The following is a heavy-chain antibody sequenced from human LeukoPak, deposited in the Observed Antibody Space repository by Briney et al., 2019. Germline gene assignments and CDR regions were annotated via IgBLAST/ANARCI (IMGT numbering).Heavy chain of an antibody. J-gene: IGHJ3*01. CDR1: GYSFTSYW. D-gene: IGHD3-3*01. CDR2: IYPDDSDT. CDR3: ARRPSYDFWSGYYGVDGLDF. Sequence: GESLKISCKGSGYSFTSYWIVWVRQMPGKGLEWMGIIYPDDSDTRYSPSFQGQVTISADKSITTAYLEWNTLRASDTAMYYCARRPSYDFWSGYYGVDGLDFWGHGTMVTVSS. V-gene: IGHV5-51*01.